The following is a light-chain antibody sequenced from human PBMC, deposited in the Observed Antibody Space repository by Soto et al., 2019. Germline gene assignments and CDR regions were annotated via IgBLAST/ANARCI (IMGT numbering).Light chain of an antibody. CDR3: LEEYNYPLT. CDR1: QGIRHY. J-gene: IGKJ4*01. V-gene: IGKV1-6*01. Sequence: AIQMTQSPSSLSASVGDRVTITCRASQGIRHYLGWYQQKPGKAPKLLIYAASSLPSGVPSRFSCSGSGTDFTLTICSLQPEDFASYYCLEEYNYPLTFGGGTKVEIK. CDR2: AAS.